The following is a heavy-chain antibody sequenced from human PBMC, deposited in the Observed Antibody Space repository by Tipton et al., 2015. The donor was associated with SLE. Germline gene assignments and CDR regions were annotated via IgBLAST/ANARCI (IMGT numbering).Heavy chain of an antibody. J-gene: IGHJ5*02. D-gene: IGHD2/OR15-2a*01. CDR3: AKGGISTSGLGP. CDR1: GFTFSRFW. V-gene: IGHV3-7*01. CDR2: INQDGNRK. Sequence: SLRLSCADSGFTFSRFWMGWVRQAPGKGLEWVAQINQDGNRKYYVDSVKGRFTISRDNAKNSLYLLMNSLRAEDTAVYYCAKGGISTSGLGPWGPGTLVTVSS.